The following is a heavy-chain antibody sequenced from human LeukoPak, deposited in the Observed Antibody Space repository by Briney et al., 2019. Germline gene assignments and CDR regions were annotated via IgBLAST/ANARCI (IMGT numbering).Heavy chain of an antibody. CDR2: INPSGGST. Sequence: ASVKVSCKASGYTFTSYCMHWVRQAPGQGLEWMGIINPSGGSTSYAQKFQGRVTMTRDTSTGTVYMELRSLTSEDTAVYYCARDGDYCVDPWGQGTLVTVSS. J-gene: IGHJ5*02. CDR3: ARDGDYCVDP. CDR1: GYTFTSYC. V-gene: IGHV1-46*01. D-gene: IGHD2/OR15-2a*01.